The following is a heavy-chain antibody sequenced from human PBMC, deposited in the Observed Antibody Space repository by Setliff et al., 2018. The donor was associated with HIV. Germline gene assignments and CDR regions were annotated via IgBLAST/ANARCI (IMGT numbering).Heavy chain of an antibody. Sequence: KPSETLSLTCTVSGGSISSYYWAWIRQPPGKGLEWIGNIHSNGDIYYNPSLKSRVTSSADTSKNQFSLNLNSVTATDTAVYYCARQGLTMNRGVPAPILYYFDYWGPGILVTVSS. CDR2: IHSNGDI. V-gene: IGHV4-59*04. J-gene: IGHJ4*02. CDR3: ARQGLTMNRGVPAPILYYFDY. CDR1: GGSISSYY. D-gene: IGHD3-10*01.